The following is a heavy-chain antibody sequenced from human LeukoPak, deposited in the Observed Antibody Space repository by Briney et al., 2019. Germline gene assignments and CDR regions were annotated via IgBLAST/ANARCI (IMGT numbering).Heavy chain of an antibody. CDR2: IIPILGIA. J-gene: IGHJ6*02. CDR1: GGTFSSYT. D-gene: IGHD3-10*01. CDR3: AREWFGELAYYYGMDV. Sequence: SVKVSCKASGGTFSSYTISWVRQAPGQGLEWMGRIIPILGIANYAQKFQGRVTITADKSTSAAYMELSSLRSEDTAVYYCAREWFGELAYYYGMDVWGQGTTVTVSS. V-gene: IGHV1-69*04.